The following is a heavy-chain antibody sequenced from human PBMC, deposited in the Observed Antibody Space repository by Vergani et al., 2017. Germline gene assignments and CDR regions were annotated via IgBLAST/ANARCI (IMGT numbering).Heavy chain of an antibody. D-gene: IGHD2-21*01. CDR3: ARASHCINCYSEGPNGPGYYYMDV. Sequence: QVQLQESGPGLVKPSQTLSLTCTVSGASINNDFYYWHWIRQPAGKGLEWIGRIYVSGITDYNSFLQSRVSMSVDTSKNQFSLTLTSVTAADTAVYYCARASHCINCYSEGPNGPGYYYMDVWGKGTTVTVSS. V-gene: IGHV4-61*02. CDR2: IYVSGIT. J-gene: IGHJ6*03. CDR1: GASINNDFYY.